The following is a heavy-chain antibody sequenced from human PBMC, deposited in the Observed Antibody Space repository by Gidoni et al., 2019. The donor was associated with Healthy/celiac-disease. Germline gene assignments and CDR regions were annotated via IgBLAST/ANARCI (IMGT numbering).Heavy chain of an antibody. CDR1: GFTFSSYS. D-gene: IGHD6-13*01. CDR3: ARYSSRGFFFDY. CDR2: ISSSSSYI. J-gene: IGHJ4*02. V-gene: IGHV3-21*01. Sequence: EVQLVESGGGLVKPGGSLRLSCAASGFTFSSYSMNWVRQAPGKGLEWVSSISSSSSYIYYADSVKGRFTISRDNAKNSLYLQMNSLRAEDTAVYYCARYSSRGFFFDYWGQGTLVTVSS.